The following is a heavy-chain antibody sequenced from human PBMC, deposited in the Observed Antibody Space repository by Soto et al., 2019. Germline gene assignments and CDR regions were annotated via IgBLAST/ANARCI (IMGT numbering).Heavy chain of an antibody. J-gene: IGHJ4*02. CDR3: ARRSSSWYFDY. CDR2: ISGSDGST. V-gene: IGHV3-23*01. Sequence: EVQLLESGGGLVQPGGSLRLSCAASGVTFSSYAMNWVRQAPGKGLEWVSVISGSDGSTYYADSVKGRFTISRDNSKNTLNLQMKSLRAEDTAVYYCARRSSSWYFDYWGQGTLVTVSS. D-gene: IGHD6-13*01. CDR1: GVTFSSYA.